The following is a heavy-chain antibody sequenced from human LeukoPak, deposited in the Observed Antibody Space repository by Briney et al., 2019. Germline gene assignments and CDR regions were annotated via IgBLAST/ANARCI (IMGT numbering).Heavy chain of an antibody. CDR1: GFTFSDYY. D-gene: IGHD4-17*01. J-gene: IGHJ4*02. V-gene: IGHV3-11*04. CDR3: ARVWEFVNILGYGDYVDY. CDR2: ISSSGSTI. Sequence: GGSLRLSCAASGFTFSDYYMSWIRQAPGKGLEWVSYISSSGSTIYYADSVKGRFTISRDNAKNSLYLQMNSLRAEDTAVYYCARVWEFVNILGYGDYVDYWGQGTLVTVSS.